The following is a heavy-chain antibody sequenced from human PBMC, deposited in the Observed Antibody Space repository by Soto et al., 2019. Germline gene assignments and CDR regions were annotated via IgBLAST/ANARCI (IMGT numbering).Heavy chain of an antibody. V-gene: IGHV3-33*01. CDR2: IWYDGSNK. J-gene: IGHJ4*02. D-gene: IGHD1-26*01. CDR3: ARDKSPVGATTLTSY. CDR1: GFTFSSYG. Sequence: GGSLRLSCAASGFTFSSYGMHWVRQAPGKGLEWVAVIWYDGSNKYYADSVKGRFTISRDNSKNTLYLQMNSLRAEDTAVYYCARDKSPVGATTLTSYWGQGTLVTVSS.